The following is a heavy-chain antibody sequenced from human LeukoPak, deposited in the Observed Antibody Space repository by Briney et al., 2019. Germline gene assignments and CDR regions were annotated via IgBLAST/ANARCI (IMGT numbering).Heavy chain of an antibody. CDR3: ARDPGVTTFYFDY. CDR2: IWIDGSKR. CDR1: GFTFSRYG. Sequence: GGSLRLSCVASGFTFSRYGMHWIRQAPGKGLEGVAVIWIDGSKRYYADSVKGRFTISRDDSKNTLYLQMNSLRVEDTGIYYCARDPGVTTFYFDYWGQGALVTVSS. D-gene: IGHD4-17*01. V-gene: IGHV3-33*01. J-gene: IGHJ4*02.